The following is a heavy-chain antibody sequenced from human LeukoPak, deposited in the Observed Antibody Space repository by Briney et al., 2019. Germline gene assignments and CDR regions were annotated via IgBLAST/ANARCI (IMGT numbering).Heavy chain of an antibody. D-gene: IGHD6-19*01. CDR1: EYTFTTYW. CDR2: IYPGDSDT. Sequence: GESLKISCKGSEYTFTTYWIGWVRQMPGKGLEWMGMIYPGDSDTRYSPSFQGQVTISADKSITTAYLQWSSLKASDTAMYYCASGSSGWYDYWGQGTLVTVSS. J-gene: IGHJ4*02. V-gene: IGHV5-51*01. CDR3: ASGSSGWYDY.